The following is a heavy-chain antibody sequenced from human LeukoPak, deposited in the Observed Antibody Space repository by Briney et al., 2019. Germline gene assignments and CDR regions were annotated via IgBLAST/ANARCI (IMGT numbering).Heavy chain of an antibody. CDR3: AGDTIVTGSPNL. J-gene: IGHJ2*01. Sequence: SETLSLTCYVSGGSISSGSYYWGWIRQPPEKGLEWIGNIYYSGKTYYNPSLKSQITILADTSKNQFSLELRSVTAADTAVYYCAGDTIVTGSPNLWGRGALVTVSS. CDR2: IYYSGKT. CDR1: GGSISSGSYY. V-gene: IGHV4-39*07. D-gene: IGHD1-26*01.